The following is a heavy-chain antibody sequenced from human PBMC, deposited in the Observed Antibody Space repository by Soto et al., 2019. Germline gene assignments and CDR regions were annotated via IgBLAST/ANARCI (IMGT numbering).Heavy chain of an antibody. CDR2: IVVGSGNT. J-gene: IGHJ6*02. V-gene: IGHV1-58*01. Sequence: GASVKVSCKASGFTFTSSAVQWVRQARGQRLEWIGWIVVGSGNTNYAQKFQERVTTTRDMSTSTADMELSSLRSEDAAVYYCAAGPSGYDILTGYTYYYYYGMDVWGQGTTVTVSS. D-gene: IGHD3-9*01. CDR3: AAGPSGYDILTGYTYYYYYGMDV. CDR1: GFTFTSSA.